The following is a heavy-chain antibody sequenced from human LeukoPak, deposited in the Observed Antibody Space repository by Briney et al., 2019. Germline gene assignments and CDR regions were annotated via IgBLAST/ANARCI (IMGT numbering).Heavy chain of an antibody. V-gene: IGHV1-2*02. CDR3: ARVGAYYGVQIGVIDY. D-gene: IGHD3-10*01. J-gene: IGHJ4*02. Sequence: ASVKVSCKASGYTFTGYYMHWVRQAPGQGLEWMGWINPNSGGTNYAQKFQGRVIMTRDTSISTAYMELSSLRSEDTAVYYCARVGAYYGVQIGVIDYWGQGTLVTVSS. CDR1: GYTFTGYY. CDR2: INPNSGGT.